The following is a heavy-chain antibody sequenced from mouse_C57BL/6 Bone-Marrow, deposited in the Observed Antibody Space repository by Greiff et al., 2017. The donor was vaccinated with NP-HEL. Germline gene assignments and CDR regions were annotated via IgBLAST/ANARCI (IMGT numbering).Heavy chain of an antibody. CDR3: ARKATPYGSLDY. Sequence: EVQLQQSGPELVKPGASVKIPCKASGYTFTDYNMDWVKQSHGKSLEWIGDINPNNGGTIYNQKFKGKATLTVDKSSSTAYMGLRSLTSEDTAVYYCARKATPYGSLDYWGQGTTLTVSS. J-gene: IGHJ2*01. D-gene: IGHD1-1*01. CDR1: GYTFTDYN. CDR2: INPNNGGT. V-gene: IGHV1-18*01.